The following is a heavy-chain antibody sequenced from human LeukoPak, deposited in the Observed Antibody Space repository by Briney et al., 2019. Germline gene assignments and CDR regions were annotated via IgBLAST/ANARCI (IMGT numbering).Heavy chain of an antibody. CDR1: GGSISSYH. CDR2: INPSGST. D-gene: IGHD3-22*01. V-gene: IGHV4-34*01. J-gene: IGHJ6*03. CDR3: ARGRHDITMIVVVMTSVSYYLDV. Sequence: PSETLSLTCTVSGGSISSYHWTWIRQSPGKGLEWIGDINPSGSTYYNPSLKSRLTISVDTSKNQFSLKLRSVTAADTAVYYCARGRHDITMIVVVMTSVSYYLDVWGKGTTVTVS.